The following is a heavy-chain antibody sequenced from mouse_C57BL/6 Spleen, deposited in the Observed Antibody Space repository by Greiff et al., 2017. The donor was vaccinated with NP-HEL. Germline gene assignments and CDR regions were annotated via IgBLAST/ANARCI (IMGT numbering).Heavy chain of an antibody. CDR3: AREGDSSGYGY. D-gene: IGHD3-2*02. CDR2: IDPSDSYT. CDR1: GYTFTSYW. J-gene: IGHJ2*01. Sequence: QVQLQQPGAELVMPGASVKLSCKASGYTFTSYWMHWVKQRPGQGLEWIGEIDPSDSYTNYNQKFKGKSTLTVDKSSSTAYMQLSSLTSEDSAVYYCAREGDSSGYGYWGQGTTLTVSS. V-gene: IGHV1-69*01.